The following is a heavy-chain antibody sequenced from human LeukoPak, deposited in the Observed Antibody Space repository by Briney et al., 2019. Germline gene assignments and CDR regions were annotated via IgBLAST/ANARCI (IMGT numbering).Heavy chain of an antibody. V-gene: IGHV4-4*02. D-gene: IGHD4-17*01. CDR3: ARGEFDYGDYVDYFDY. J-gene: IGHJ4*02. Sequence: SETLSLTCAVSGGSISSSNWWSWVRPPPGKGQEWIGEIYHSGSTNYNPSLKSRVTISVDKSKNQFSLKLSSVTAADTAVYYCARGEFDYGDYVDYFDYWGQGTLVTVSS. CDR1: GGSISSSNW. CDR2: IYHSGST.